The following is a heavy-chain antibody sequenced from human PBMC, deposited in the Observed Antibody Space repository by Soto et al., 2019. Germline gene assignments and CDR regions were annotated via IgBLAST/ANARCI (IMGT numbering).Heavy chain of an antibody. J-gene: IGHJ6*02. V-gene: IGHV1-69*01. CDR3: AREVYCTNGVCSSYYGMDV. Sequence: QVQLVQSGAEVKKPGSSVKVSCKASGGTFSSYAISCVRQAPGQGLEWMGGIIPIFGTANYAQKFQGRVTITADESTSTAYMELSSLRSEDTAVYYCAREVYCTNGVCSSYYGMDVWGQGTTVTVSS. CDR1: GGTFSSYA. CDR2: IIPIFGTA. D-gene: IGHD2-8*01.